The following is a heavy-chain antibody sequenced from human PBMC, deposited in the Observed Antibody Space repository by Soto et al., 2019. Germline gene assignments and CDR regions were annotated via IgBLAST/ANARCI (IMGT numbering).Heavy chain of an antibody. D-gene: IGHD4-17*01. CDR1: GGSVSSGSYY. V-gene: IGHV4-39*01. CDR2: IYKSGTT. CDR3: ARSNGGYFDY. J-gene: IGHJ4*02. Sequence: QVQLQESGPGLVKPSETLSLTCTVSGGSVSSGSYYWSWIRQPPGKGLEWIGSIYKSGTTYYNPSLKSRVTISVDTSKNQFSLKLSSVTAADTAVYYCARSNGGYFDYWGQGTLVTVSS.